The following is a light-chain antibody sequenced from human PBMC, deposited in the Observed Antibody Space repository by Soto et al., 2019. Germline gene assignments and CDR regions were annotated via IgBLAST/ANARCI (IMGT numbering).Light chain of an antibody. CDR1: SSDIGRYDY. CDR3: TSYIASSTLV. V-gene: IGLV2-14*01. J-gene: IGLJ2*01. Sequence: QSALTQPASVSGSPGQSITISCTGTSSDIGRYDYVSRYQQHPGKAPKLMIYEVSDRPSGVSNRFSGSKSGNTASLTISGLQAEDEADYYCTSYIASSTLVFGGGTKLTVL. CDR2: EVS.